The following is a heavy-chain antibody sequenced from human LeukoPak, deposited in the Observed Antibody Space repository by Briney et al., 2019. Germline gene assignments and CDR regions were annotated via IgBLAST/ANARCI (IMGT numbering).Heavy chain of an antibody. V-gene: IGHV3-7*01. J-gene: IGHJ4*02. CDR1: EFTFSSHW. CDR3: VSLGARQMLEY. D-gene: IGHD4-17*01. CDR2: IKQDGGQI. Sequence: PGGSLRLSCAASEFTFSSHWMSWVRQAPGKGLEWVANIKQDGGQIYYLESVKGRFTVSRDNAKNSLYLQMNSLRAEDTAVYYCVSLGARQMLEYWGQGTLVTVSS.